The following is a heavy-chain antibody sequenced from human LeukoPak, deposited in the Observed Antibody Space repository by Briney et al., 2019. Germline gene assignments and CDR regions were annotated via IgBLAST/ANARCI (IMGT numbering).Heavy chain of an antibody. J-gene: IGHJ2*01. V-gene: IGHV4-34*01. CDR2: INHSGTT. D-gene: IGHD6-19*01. CDR1: GDSFSGYY. CDR3: AREAQDSSGWGL. Sequence: SETLSLTCAVYGDSFSGYYWRWLRQPPGKGREWIGEINHSGTTNYNPSLKSRVTISVATSKNQFSLKVSSVTAADTAVYYCAREAQDSSGWGLWGRGTLVTVSS.